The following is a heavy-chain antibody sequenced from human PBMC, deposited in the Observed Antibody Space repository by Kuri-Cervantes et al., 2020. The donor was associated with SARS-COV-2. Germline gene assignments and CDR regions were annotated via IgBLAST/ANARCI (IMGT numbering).Heavy chain of an antibody. Sequence: GESLKISCAASGFTFSSYSMNWVRQAPGKGLEWVSYISSSSSTIYYADSVKGRFTISRDNAKNSLYLQMNSLRAEDTAVYYCARGLGYRSGGSCYSRSSSDYWGQGTLVTVSS. J-gene: IGHJ4*02. CDR3: ARGLGYRSGGSCYSRSSSDY. V-gene: IGHV3-48*01. CDR2: ISSSSSTI. D-gene: IGHD2-15*01. CDR1: GFTFSSYS.